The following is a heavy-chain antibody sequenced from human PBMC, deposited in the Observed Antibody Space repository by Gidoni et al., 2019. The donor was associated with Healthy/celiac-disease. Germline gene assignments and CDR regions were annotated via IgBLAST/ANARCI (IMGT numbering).Heavy chain of an antibody. CDR1: GGSIRSSSYY. V-gene: IGHV4-39*01. Sequence: QLQLQESGPGLVKPSETLSLTCTVSGGSIRSSSYYWGWIRQPPGKGLEWIGSIYYSGSTYYNPSLKSRVTISVDTSKNQFSLKLSAVTAADTAVYYCARRIVGVPAADYFDYWGQGTLVTVSS. CDR2: IYYSGST. D-gene: IGHD2-2*01. CDR3: ARRIVGVPAADYFDY. J-gene: IGHJ4*02.